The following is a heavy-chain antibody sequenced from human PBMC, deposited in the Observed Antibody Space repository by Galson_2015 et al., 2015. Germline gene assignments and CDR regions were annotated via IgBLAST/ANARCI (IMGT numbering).Heavy chain of an antibody. CDR3: ARGKCSSGVGYTAWFDS. Sequence: SVKVSCKASGDTFRTSSITWVRQAPGQGLQWMGRVIPFISLTNYAQNFQGRVTITADKSTSTAYMELTSLRSEDTAVYFCARGKCSSGVGYTAWFDSWGQGALVTVSS. D-gene: IGHD2-8*02. V-gene: IGHV1-69*04. J-gene: IGHJ5*01. CDR2: VIPFISLT. CDR1: GDTFRTSS.